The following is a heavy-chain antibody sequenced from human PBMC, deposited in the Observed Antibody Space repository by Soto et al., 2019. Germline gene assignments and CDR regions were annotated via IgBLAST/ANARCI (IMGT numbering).Heavy chain of an antibody. J-gene: IGHJ4*02. V-gene: IGHV3-23*01. CDR2: ISGSGGST. CDR3: AYSSTPFDY. CDR1: GFTFSSYA. Sequence: EVQLLESGGGLVQPGGSLRLSCAASGFTFSSYAMSWVRQAPGKGLEWVSAISGSGGSTYYADSVKGRFTISRDNSTSTLYLQMSGLRAEDTAVYYCAYSSTPFDYWGQGNLVTVSS. D-gene: IGHD6-13*01.